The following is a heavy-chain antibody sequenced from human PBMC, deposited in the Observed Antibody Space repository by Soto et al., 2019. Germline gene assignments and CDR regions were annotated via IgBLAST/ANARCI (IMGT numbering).Heavy chain of an antibody. CDR1: GFTFTNAW. CDR3: TTDSYSTIIIVRFDY. CDR2: IKSKTDGGTT. V-gene: IGHV3-15*07. D-gene: IGHD3-22*01. Sequence: GXSLELACAASGFTFTNAWINWVGQAPGKGLEWVGRIKSKTDGGTTDYAEPVKGRFAISRDDSNNMVYLQMNSLKIEDTAVYYCTTDSYSTIIIVRFDYWGHGTLVTVSS. J-gene: IGHJ4*01.